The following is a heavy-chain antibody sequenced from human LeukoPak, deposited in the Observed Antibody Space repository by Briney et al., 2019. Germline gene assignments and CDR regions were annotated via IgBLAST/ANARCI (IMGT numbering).Heavy chain of an antibody. CDR3: TRDLGYCSSTSCYEGEYLDY. Sequence: PGRSLRLSCTASGFTFGDYAMSWFRQAPGKGLEWVGFIRSKAYGGTTEYAASVKGRFTISRDDSKSIAYLQMNGLKTEDTAVYYCTRDLGYCSSTSCYEGEYLDYWGQGTLVTVSS. D-gene: IGHD2-2*01. CDR1: GFTFGDYA. J-gene: IGHJ4*02. V-gene: IGHV3-49*03. CDR2: IRSKAYGGTT.